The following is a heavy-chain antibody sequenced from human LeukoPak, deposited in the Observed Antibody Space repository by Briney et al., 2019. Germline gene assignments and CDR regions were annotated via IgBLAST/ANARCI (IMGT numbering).Heavy chain of an antibody. J-gene: IGHJ4*02. Sequence: SETLSLTCTVSGYSISSGYYWGWIRQPPGKGLEWIGSIYHSGSTYYNPSLKSRVTISVDTSKNQFSLKLSSVTAADTAVYYCARDGRYSGYDSGYWGQGTPVTVSS. CDR1: GYSISSGYY. CDR3: ARDGRYSGYDSGY. D-gene: IGHD5-12*01. CDR2: IYHSGST. V-gene: IGHV4-38-2*02.